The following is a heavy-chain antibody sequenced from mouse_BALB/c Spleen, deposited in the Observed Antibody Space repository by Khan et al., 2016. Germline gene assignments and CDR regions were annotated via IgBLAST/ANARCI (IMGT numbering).Heavy chain of an antibody. CDR1: GYTFTSYW. D-gene: IGHD1-1*01. CDR3: ARYEGRSYSDY. V-gene: IGHV1-7*01. Sequence: QVQLQQSGAELAKPGASVKMSCKASGYTFTSYWMHWVKQRPGQGLEWIGYINPSTGYTEYNQKFKDKATLTADKSSSTAYMQLSSLTSEDSADXYGARYEGRSYSDYWSNGTTRT. J-gene: IGHJ2*01. CDR2: INPSTGYT.